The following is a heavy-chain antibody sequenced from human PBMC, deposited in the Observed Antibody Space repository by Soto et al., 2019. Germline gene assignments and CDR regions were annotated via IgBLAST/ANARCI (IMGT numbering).Heavy chain of an antibody. D-gene: IGHD6-13*01. CDR1: GGSVSSGSYY. Sequence: QVQLQESGPGLVKPSETLSLTCTVSGGSVSSGSYYWSWIRQPPGKGLEWIGYIYYSGSTNYNPSLKSRVTISVDTSNNQFSLKLSSVTAADTAVYYCARGQYSSSWQSTAKVAFDLWGRGTLVTVSS. CDR3: ARGQYSSSWQSTAKVAFDL. CDR2: IYYSGST. V-gene: IGHV4-61*01. J-gene: IGHJ2*01.